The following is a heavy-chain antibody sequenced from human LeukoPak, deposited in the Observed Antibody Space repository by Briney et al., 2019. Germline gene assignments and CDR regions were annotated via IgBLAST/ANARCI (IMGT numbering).Heavy chain of an antibody. D-gene: IGHD3-9*01. J-gene: IGHJ4*02. CDR2: IWYDGSNK. CDR3: ARGARYFGWLGRDYFDY. V-gene: IGHV3-33*01. CDR1: GFTFSSYG. Sequence: PGGSLRLSCAASGFTFSSYGMHWVRQAPGKGLEWVAVIWYDGSNKYYADSVKGRFTISRDNSKNTLYLQMNSLRAEDTAVYYCARGARYFGWLGRDYFDYWGQGTLVTVSS.